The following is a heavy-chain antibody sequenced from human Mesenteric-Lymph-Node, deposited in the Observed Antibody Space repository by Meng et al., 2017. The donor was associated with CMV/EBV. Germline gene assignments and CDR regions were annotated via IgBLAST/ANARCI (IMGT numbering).Heavy chain of an antibody. J-gene: IGHJ4*02. CDR3: ALGRLLLYWTLDY. D-gene: IGHD2-2*02. Sequence: GESLKISCEGFGYSFSTYWIGWVRQMPGKGLEWMGIIYPGDFDTRYSPSFQGQVTISADKSISTAYLQWSSLKASDTAMYYCALGRLLLYWTLDYWGQGTLVTVSS. CDR1: GYSFSTYW. V-gene: IGHV5-51*01. CDR2: IYPGDFDT.